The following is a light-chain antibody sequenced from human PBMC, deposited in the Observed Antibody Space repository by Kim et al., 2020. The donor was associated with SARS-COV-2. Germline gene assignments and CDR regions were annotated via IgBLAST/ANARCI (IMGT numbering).Light chain of an antibody. J-gene: IGLJ1*01. CDR2: GNS. CDR1: SSNIGAVYD. Sequence: QSVLTQPPSVSGAPGQRVTFFCTGSSSNIGAVYDVHWYQQLPGTAPKLHIYGNSNRPSGVPDRFSGSKSGTSASQAITGLQAEDEADYYCQSYDSSLSGFDLFANGPKVTVL. V-gene: IGLV1-40*01. CDR3: QSYDSSLSGFDL.